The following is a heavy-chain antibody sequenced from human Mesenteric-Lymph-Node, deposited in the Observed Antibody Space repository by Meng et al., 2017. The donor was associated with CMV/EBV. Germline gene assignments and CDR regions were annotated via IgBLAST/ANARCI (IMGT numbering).Heavy chain of an antibody. V-gene: IGHV3-48*04. CDR3: ARDGQDIIIIPGAIVDC. D-gene: IGHD2-2*02. Sequence: GGSLRLSCAASGFTFDTYSMNWVRQAPGKGLEWVSYISTSGATKYYAASVRGRFTISRDNAKNSLYLQMDSLRAEDTAIYYCARDGQDIIIIPGAIVDCWGQGTLVTVSS. J-gene: IGHJ4*02. CDR1: GFTFDTYS. CDR2: ISTSGATK.